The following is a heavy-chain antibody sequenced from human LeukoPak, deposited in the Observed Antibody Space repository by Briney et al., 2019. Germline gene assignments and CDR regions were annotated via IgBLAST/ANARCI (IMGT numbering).Heavy chain of an antibody. J-gene: IGHJ4*02. CDR3: ARPLVGVITTHSGDC. CDR1: GGSISSGGYY. V-gene: IGHV4-39*01. D-gene: IGHD3-22*01. Sequence: KPSQTLSLTCTVSGGSISSGGYYWSWIRQPPGRGLEWIGTIYYNRGTYYNPFLKSRVTISVDTSKNQFSLKLSSVTAADTAMYYCARPLVGVITTHSGDCWGQGTLVTVSS. CDR2: IYYNRGT.